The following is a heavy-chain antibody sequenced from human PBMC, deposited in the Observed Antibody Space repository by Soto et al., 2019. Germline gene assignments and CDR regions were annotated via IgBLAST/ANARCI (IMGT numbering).Heavy chain of an antibody. CDR1: GGSISSYY. CDR2: IYYSGRT. Sequence: QVQLQESGPGLVKPSETLSLTCTVSGGSISSYYWSWIRQPPGKGLEWIGCIYYSGRTNYNPSLKSRVTISVDTSKNQFSLKLSSVTAADTAVYYCARGYSSGWFDYWGQGTLVTVSS. J-gene: IGHJ4*02. V-gene: IGHV4-59*01. D-gene: IGHD6-19*01. CDR3: ARGYSSGWFDY.